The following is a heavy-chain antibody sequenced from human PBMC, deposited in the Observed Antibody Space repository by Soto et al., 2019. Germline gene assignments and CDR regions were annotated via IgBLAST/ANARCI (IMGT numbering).Heavy chain of an antibody. Sequence: GGSLRLSCAASGFTFSRNWMSWVRQAPWKGLEWVANINQDGSEKYYVDSVKGRFTISRDNAKNSLYLQMNSLRAEDTAVYYCARDRLYYGSGSYCLDYWGQGTLVTVSS. CDR2: INQDGSEK. D-gene: IGHD3-10*01. V-gene: IGHV3-7*03. J-gene: IGHJ4*02. CDR1: GFTFSRNW. CDR3: ARDRLYYGSGSYCLDY.